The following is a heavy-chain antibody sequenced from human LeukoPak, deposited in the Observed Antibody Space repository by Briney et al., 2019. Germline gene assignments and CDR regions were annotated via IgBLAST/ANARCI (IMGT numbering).Heavy chain of an antibody. Sequence: SETLSPTCTVSGGSISSYYWSWIRQPPGKGLEWIGYIYYSGSTNYNPSLKSRVTISVDTSKNQFSLKLSSVTAADTAVYYCAREKTGLWFGEHNWFDPWGQGTLVTVSS. CDR1: GGSISSYY. CDR2: IYYSGST. J-gene: IGHJ5*02. V-gene: IGHV4-59*01. D-gene: IGHD3-10*01. CDR3: AREKTGLWFGEHNWFDP.